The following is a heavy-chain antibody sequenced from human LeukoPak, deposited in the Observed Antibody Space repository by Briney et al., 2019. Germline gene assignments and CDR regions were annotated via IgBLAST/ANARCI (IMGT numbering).Heavy chain of an antibody. CDR3: ARGLLLWCGECWEGMDV. J-gene: IGHJ6*04. D-gene: IGHD3-10*01. CDR2: SYYSGST. CDR1: GCSFSSGSYY. Sequence: PSETLSLTCTVSGCSFSSGSYYWGWMRQPPGKGLDWSGNSYYSGSTNDNPSLNSLVTLSVDKSKNQFSLKMSSVTGAETAVYYCARGLLLWCGECWEGMDVWGKGPTVTVSS. V-gene: IGHV4-61*01.